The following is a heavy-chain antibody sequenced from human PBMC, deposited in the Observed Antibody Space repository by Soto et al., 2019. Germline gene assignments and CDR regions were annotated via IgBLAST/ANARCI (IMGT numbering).Heavy chain of an antibody. CDR2: IGGSSSTI. CDR1: GFSLTTYI. Sequence: GGSLRLSCAASGFSLTTYIMNWVRQAPGKGLEWISSIGGSSSTIFHADSVKGRFTISRDSAKNSLYLQMNSLRADDTAIYYCARAPQALSKPGIWGQGTKVTVSS. V-gene: IGHV3-48*01. J-gene: IGHJ3*02. CDR3: ARAPQALSKPGI.